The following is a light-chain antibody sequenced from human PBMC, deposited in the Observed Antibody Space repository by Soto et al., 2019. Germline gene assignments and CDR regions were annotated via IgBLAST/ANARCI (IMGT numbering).Light chain of an antibody. CDR1: QDISNY. CDR3: QQYDNLLIT. J-gene: IGKJ5*01. Sequence: DLQMTQSPSSLSASVGDRVTITCQASQDISNYLNWYQQKPGKAPKLLIYDASNLETGVPSRFSGSGSGTDFTFTISSLQPEDIATYYFQQYDNLLITFGQGTRLEIK. V-gene: IGKV1-33*01. CDR2: DAS.